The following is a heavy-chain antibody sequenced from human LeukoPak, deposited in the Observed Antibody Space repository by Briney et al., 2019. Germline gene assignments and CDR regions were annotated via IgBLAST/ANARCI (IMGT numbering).Heavy chain of an antibody. CDR3: AKDGYFDWLFSY. CDR1: GFTFSSYG. V-gene: IGHV3-30*18. J-gene: IGHJ4*02. Sequence: GGSLRLPCAASGFTFSSYGMHWVRQTPGKGLEWVAVISYDGSNKYYADSVKGRFTISRDNSKNTLYLQMNSLGAEDTAVYYCAKDGYFDWLFSYWGQGTLVTVSS. D-gene: IGHD3-9*01. CDR2: ISYDGSNK.